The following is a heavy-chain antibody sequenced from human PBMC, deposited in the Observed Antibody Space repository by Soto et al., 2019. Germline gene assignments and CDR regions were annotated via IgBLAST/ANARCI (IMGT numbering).Heavy chain of an antibody. CDR3: ARDPPDFNSGFDS. CDR1: GDSVSNNGAT. CDR2: AYYRSRWQY. J-gene: IGHJ4*02. D-gene: IGHD1-26*01. Sequence: PSQTLSLTCAICGDSVSNNGATWNWIRQSPSRGLEWLGRAYYRSRWQYDYATSVRSLITINPDTSKNQFSLQLNAVTPEDMAVYYCARDPPDFNSGFDSWGQGTLVTVSS. V-gene: IGHV6-1*01.